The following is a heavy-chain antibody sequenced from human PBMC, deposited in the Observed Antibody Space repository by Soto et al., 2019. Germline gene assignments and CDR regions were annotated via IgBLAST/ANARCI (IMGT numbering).Heavy chain of an antibody. D-gene: IGHD3-9*01. J-gene: IGHJ5*02. CDR1: GYTFTSYD. CDR2: MNPNSGNT. V-gene: IGHV1-8*01. Sequence: RASVKVSCKASGYTFTSYDINWVRQATGQGLEWMGWMNPNSGNTGYAQKFQGRVTMTRNTSISTAYMELSSLRSEDTAVYYCARAGFLDYDILTGYYNYNWFDPWGQGTLVTVPQ. CDR3: ARAGFLDYDILTGYYNYNWFDP.